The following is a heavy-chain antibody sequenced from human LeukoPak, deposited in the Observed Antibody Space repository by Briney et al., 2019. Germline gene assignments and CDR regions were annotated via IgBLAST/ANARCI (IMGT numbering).Heavy chain of an antibody. V-gene: IGHV4-34*01. CDR1: GGSFSAYY. CDR2: INHSGST. D-gene: IGHD5-18*01. CDR3: ARGIQLWSGYYYYYGMDV. Sequence: PSETLSLTCAVYGGSFSAYYWSWIRQPPGKGLEWIGEINHSGSTNYNPSLKSRVTISVDTSKNQFSLKLSSVTAADTAVYYCARGIQLWSGYYYYYGMDVWGQGTTVTVSS. J-gene: IGHJ6*02.